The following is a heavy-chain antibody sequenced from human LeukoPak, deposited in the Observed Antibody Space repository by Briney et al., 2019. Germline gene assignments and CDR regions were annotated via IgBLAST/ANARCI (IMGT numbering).Heavy chain of an antibody. CDR1: GFTFSSYS. D-gene: IGHD1-26*01. Sequence: GGSLRLSCTASGFTFSSYSMNWVRQAPGKGLEWVSYISSSGSTIYYADSVKGRFTISRDNAKNSLYLQMNSLRAEDTAVYYCAREVDPEDGKDVWGKGTTVTVSS. J-gene: IGHJ6*04. CDR2: ISSSGSTI. CDR3: AREVDPEDGKDV. V-gene: IGHV3-48*04.